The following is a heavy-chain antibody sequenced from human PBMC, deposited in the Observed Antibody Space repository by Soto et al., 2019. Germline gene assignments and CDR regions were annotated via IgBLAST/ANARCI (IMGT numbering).Heavy chain of an antibody. V-gene: IGHV3-33*01. CDR2: IWYDGSNK. J-gene: IGHJ6*02. CDR3: ARDEGPNYGMDV. CDR1: GFTFSSYG. Sequence: GGSLRLSCAASGFTFSSYGMHWVRQAPGKGLEWVAVIWYDGSNKYYADSVKGRFTISRDNSKNTLYLQMNSLRAEDTAVYYCARDEGPNYGMDVWGQGTTVTVSS.